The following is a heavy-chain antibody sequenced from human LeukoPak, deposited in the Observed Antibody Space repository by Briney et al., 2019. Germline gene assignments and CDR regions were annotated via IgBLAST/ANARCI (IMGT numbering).Heavy chain of an antibody. CDR3: ARTYNWNYVTSFDY. CDR2: IYTSGST. D-gene: IGHD1-7*01. V-gene: IGHV4-4*07. CDR1: GASISSYY. J-gene: IGHJ4*02. Sequence: SETLSLTCTVSGASISSYYWSWIRQPAGKGLEWIGRIYTSGSTNYNPSLKSRVTMSVDTSKNQFSLKLGSVTAADTAVYYCARTYNWNYVTSFDYWGQGTLVTVSS.